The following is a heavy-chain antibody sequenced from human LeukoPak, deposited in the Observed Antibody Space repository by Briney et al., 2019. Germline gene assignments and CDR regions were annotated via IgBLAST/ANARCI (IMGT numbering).Heavy chain of an antibody. CDR2: IYSGGSA. J-gene: IGHJ4*02. Sequence: GGSLRLSCAASGFTVSSNYMSWVRQAPGKGLEWVSVIYSGGSAYYADSVKGRFTISRDNSKNTLCLQMNSLRAEDTAVYYCARGPLKTYYYDSTRLEYFDYWGQGTLVTVSS. CDR3: ARGPLKTYYYDSTRLEYFDY. D-gene: IGHD3-22*01. CDR1: GFTVSSNY. V-gene: IGHV3-53*01.